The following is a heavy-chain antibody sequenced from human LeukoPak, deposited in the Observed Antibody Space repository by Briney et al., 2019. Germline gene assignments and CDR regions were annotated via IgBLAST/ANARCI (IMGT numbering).Heavy chain of an antibody. CDR2: MNPNSGNT. CDR3: ARGQMAALRGSWFDP. CDR1: GYTFIIDD. J-gene: IGHJ5*02. Sequence: GASVKVSCKTSGYTFIIDDIHWVRQATGQGLEWMGWMNPNSGNTGYAQKFQGRIVISRNTSISTAYMELSSLRFEDTAVYYCARGQMAALRGSWFDPWGQGTLVTVSS. D-gene: IGHD3-16*01. V-gene: IGHV1-8*03.